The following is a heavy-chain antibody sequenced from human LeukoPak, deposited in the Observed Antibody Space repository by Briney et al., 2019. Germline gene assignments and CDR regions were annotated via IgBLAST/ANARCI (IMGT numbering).Heavy chain of an antibody. CDR2: IYPRDGST. CDR3: ARDQEGFDY. Sequence: ASVKVSCKASGYTFTNNYLHWVRQAPGQGLEWMGMIYPRDGSTSYAQNFQGRVTVTRDTSTTTVHMELRGLRSEDTAVYYCARDQEGFDYWGQGTVVTVST. V-gene: IGHV1-46*01. J-gene: IGHJ4*02. CDR1: GYTFTNNY.